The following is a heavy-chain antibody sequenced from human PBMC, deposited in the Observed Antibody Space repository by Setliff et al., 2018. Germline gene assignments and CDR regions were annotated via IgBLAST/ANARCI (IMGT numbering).Heavy chain of an antibody. CDR1: GGSVTSHY. CDR2: VFVDGST. V-gene: IGHV4-4*07. D-gene: IGHD3-22*01. Sequence: SETLSLTCAVSGGSVTSHYWSWIRRPAGKGLEWIGRVFVDGSTNYSPSLKSRVTMSVDTSKNQFSLKLTSVTAADTAIYYCARDTSSDWAAWFDPWSQGILVTVSS. CDR3: ARDTSSDWAAWFDP. J-gene: IGHJ5*02.